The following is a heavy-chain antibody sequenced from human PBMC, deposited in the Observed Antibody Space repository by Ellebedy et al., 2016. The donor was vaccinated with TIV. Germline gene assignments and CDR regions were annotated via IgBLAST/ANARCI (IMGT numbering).Heavy chain of an antibody. J-gene: IGHJ4*02. CDR2: MNPNSGNT. CDR3: ATGREEMSTIFGY. D-gene: IGHD5/OR15-5a*01. V-gene: IGHV1-8*01. CDR1: GYTFTTYD. Sequence: ASVKVSCXASGYTFTTYDINWVRQATGQGLEWMGWMNPNSGNTGYAQKFQGRVTMTRNTSMSTSYMELTSLTSDDTAVYFCATGREEMSTIFGYWGQGTLVTVSS.